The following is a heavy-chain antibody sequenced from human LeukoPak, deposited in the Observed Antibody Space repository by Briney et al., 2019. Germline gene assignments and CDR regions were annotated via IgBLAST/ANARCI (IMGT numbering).Heavy chain of an antibody. CDR1: GFTFSSYA. Sequence: GGSLRLSCAASGFTFSSYAMSWVRQAPGKGLEWVSAISGSGGGTYYADSVKGRFTISRDNSKNTLYLQMNSLRAEDTAVYYCAKGCASSGYYPVDYWGQGTLVTVSS. J-gene: IGHJ4*02. V-gene: IGHV3-23*01. CDR3: AKGCASSGYYPVDY. CDR2: ISGSGGGT. D-gene: IGHD3-22*01.